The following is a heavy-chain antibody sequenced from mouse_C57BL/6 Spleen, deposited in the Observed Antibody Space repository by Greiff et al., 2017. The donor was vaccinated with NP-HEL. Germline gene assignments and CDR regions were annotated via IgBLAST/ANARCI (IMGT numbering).Heavy chain of an antibody. J-gene: IGHJ2*01. CDR3: ARLSPLTGYYFDY. D-gene: IGHD4-1*01. V-gene: IGHV1-82*01. Sequence: VQLQQSGPELVKPGASVKISCKASGYAFSSSWMNWVKQRPGKGLEWIGRIYPGDGDTNYNGKFKGKATLTADKSSSTAYMQLSSLTSEDSAVYFCARLSPLTGYYFDYWGQGTTLTVSS. CDR1: GYAFSSSW. CDR2: IYPGDGDT.